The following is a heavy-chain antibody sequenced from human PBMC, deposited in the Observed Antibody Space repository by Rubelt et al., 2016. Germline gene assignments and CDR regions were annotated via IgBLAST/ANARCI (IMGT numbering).Heavy chain of an antibody. J-gene: IGHJ2*01. CDR3: ARDSDCSGGSCIGLYFDL. CDR2: ISSSSSYI. V-gene: IGHV3-21*04. Sequence: VESGGGLVKPGGSLRLSCAASGFTFSSYSMNWVRQAPGKGLEWVSSISSSSSYIYYADSVKGRFTISRDNAKNSLYLQMNSLRAEDTAVYYCARDSDCSGGSCIGLYFDLWGRGTLVTVSS. CDR1: GFTFSSYS. D-gene: IGHD2-15*01.